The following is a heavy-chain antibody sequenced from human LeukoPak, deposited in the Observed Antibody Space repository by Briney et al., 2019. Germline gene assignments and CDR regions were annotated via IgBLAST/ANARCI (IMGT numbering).Heavy chain of an antibody. CDR2: VYYSGGT. CDR3: ARLEQWLVPGGYFDY. Sequence: KSSETLSLTCTVSGGSISSSSYYWGWIRQPPGKGLEWIGSVYYSGGTYYNPSLKSRVTISVDTSKNQFSLKLSSVAAADTAVYYCARLEQWLVPGGYFDYWGQGTLVTVSS. CDR1: GGSISSSSYY. D-gene: IGHD6-19*01. J-gene: IGHJ4*02. V-gene: IGHV4-39*01.